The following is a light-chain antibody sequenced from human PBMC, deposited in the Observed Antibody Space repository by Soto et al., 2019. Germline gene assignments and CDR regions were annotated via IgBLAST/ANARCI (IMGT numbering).Light chain of an antibody. J-gene: IGKJ5*01. V-gene: IGKV3-20*01. Sequence: IVLTQSPGTLSLSPGESVTLSCGASQSVTTRLAWYQHKPGQAPRLLMSGASSRASGVPVRFSGSGSGTDFTLTISRLEPEDFALYYCQQYGGSPITVGLGKRLEI. CDR1: QSVTTR. CDR2: GAS. CDR3: QQYGGSPIT.